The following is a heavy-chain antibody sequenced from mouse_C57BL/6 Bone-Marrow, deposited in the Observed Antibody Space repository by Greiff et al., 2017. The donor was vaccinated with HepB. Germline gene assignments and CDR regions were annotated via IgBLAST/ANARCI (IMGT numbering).Heavy chain of an antibody. V-gene: IGHV1-81*01. J-gene: IGHJ3*01. CDR2: IYPRSGNT. CDR3: ARAGDYYYAFAY. CDR1: GYTFTSYG. D-gene: IGHD1-1*01. Sequence: VQLQQSGAELARPGASVKLSCKASGYTFTSYGISWVKQRTGQGLEWIGEIYPRSGNTYYNEKFKGKATLTADKSSSTAYMELRSLTSEDSAVYFCARAGDYYYAFAYWGQGTLVTVSA.